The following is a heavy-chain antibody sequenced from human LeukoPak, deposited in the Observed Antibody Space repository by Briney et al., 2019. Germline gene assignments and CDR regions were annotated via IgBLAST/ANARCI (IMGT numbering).Heavy chain of an antibody. Sequence: GGSLRLSCAASGFTFSSYAMSWVRQAPGKGLEWVSAISGSGGSTYYADSVKGRFTISRDNSKNTVYLHMNTLRAEDTAEYYCAKLPTGSYPYYFDFWGQGTLVTVSS. V-gene: IGHV3-23*01. CDR2: ISGSGGST. J-gene: IGHJ4*02. CDR3: AKLPTGSYPYYFDF. CDR1: GFTFSSYA. D-gene: IGHD1-26*01.